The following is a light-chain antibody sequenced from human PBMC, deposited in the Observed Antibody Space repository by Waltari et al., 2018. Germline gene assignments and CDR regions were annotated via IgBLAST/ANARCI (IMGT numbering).Light chain of an antibody. J-gene: IGKJ4*01. CDR3: LQTLSTPLT. V-gene: IGKV1-39*01. Sequence: DIQMTQSPSSLSASVGDRVTITCRAGRFINNYLNWYQQKPGKAPKPRIYAASTLHRGVPSRFSGSGSGTDFTLTVSSLQAEDFATYYCLQTLSTPLTFGGGTIVDIK. CDR2: AAS. CDR1: RFINNY.